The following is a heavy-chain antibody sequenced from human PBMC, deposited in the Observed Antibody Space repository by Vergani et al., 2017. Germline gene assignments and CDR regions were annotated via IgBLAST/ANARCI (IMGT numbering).Heavy chain of an antibody. V-gene: IGHV1-2*02. CDR3: ARAALRLGELSLYGY. J-gene: IGHJ4*02. Sequence: QVQLVQSGAEVKKPGASVKVSCKASGYTFTGYYMHWVRQAPGQGLEWMGWINPNSGGTNYAQKFQGRVTMTRDTSISTAYMELSRLRSADTAVYYCARAALRLGELSLYGYWGQGTLVTVSS. CDR2: INPNSGGT. CDR1: GYTFTGYY. D-gene: IGHD3-16*02.